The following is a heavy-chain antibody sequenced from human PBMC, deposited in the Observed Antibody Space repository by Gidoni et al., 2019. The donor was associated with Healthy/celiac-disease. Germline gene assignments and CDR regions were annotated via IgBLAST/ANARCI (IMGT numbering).Heavy chain of an antibody. CDR3: ARAKYYYDSSGYYLRYFDL. V-gene: IGHV3-13*01. Sequence: EVQLVESGGGLVQPGGSLRLPCAASGFTSSSYDMHWVRQATGKGLEWVSAIGTAGDTYYPGSVKGRFTISRENAKNSLYLQMNSLRAGDTAVYYCARAKYYYDSSGYYLRYFDLWGRGTLVTVSS. CDR2: IGTAGDT. D-gene: IGHD3-22*01. J-gene: IGHJ2*01. CDR1: GFTSSSYD.